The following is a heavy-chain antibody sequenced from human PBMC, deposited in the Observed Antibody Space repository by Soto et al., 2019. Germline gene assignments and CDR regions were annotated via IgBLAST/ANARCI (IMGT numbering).Heavy chain of an antibody. D-gene: IGHD6-13*01. J-gene: IGHJ6*01. Sequence: EVQLVESGGGLVKPGGSLRLSCAASGFTFSNAWMSWVRQAPGKGLEWVGRINSKTDGGTTDYAAPVKGIFTITRDDSKITLYLQMNSLTPVDTAVYYGTTTAAAGPSYYYGMDVW. CDR2: INSKTDGGTT. CDR3: TTTAAAGPSYYYGMDV. V-gene: IGHV3-15*01. CDR1: GFTFSNAW.